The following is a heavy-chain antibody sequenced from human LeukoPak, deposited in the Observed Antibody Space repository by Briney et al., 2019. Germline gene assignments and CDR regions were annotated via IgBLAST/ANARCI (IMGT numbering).Heavy chain of an antibody. V-gene: IGHV1-69*05. CDR3: ARGVRGWYFFDY. D-gene: IGHD6-19*01. J-gene: IGHJ4*02. Sequence: GASVKVSCKASGGTFSSYAISWLRQAPGQGLEWMGGIIPIFGTANYAQKFQGRVTITTDESTSTAYMELSSLRSEDTAVYYCARGVRGWYFFDYWGQGTLVTVSS. CDR1: GGTFSSYA. CDR2: IIPIFGTA.